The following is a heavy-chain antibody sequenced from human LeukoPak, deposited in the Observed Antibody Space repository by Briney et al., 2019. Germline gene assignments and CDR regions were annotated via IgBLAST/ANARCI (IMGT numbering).Heavy chain of an antibody. CDR2: IYTSGST. D-gene: IGHD3-22*01. V-gene: IGHV4-4*07. CDR1: GGSISSYY. CDR3: AREGYYYDSSGYYSLFDY. J-gene: IGHJ4*02. Sequence: SETLSLTCTVSGGSISSYYWGWIRQPAGKGLEWIGRIYTSGSTNYNPSLKSRVTMSVDTSKNQFSLKLSSVTAADTAVYYCAREGYYYDSSGYYSLFDYWGQGTLVTVSS.